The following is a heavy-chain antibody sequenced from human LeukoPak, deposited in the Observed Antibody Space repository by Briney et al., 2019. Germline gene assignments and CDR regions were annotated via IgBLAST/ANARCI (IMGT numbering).Heavy chain of an antibody. D-gene: IGHD3-16*01. CDR3: ARGENTYIDY. CDR2: IYYSGST. CDR1: GGSISSYY. J-gene: IGHJ4*02. Sequence: SETLSLTCTVSGGSISSYYWSWIRQPPGKGLEWIGYIYYSGSTNYNPSLKSRVTMSVDTPKNQFSLRLTSVTAADTAVYYCARGENTYIDYWGQGTLVTVSS. V-gene: IGHV4-59*01.